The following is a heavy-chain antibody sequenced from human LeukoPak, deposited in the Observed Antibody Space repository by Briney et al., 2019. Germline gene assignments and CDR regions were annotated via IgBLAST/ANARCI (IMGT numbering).Heavy chain of an antibody. CDR3: AKGPGALWFGESE. J-gene: IGHJ4*02. V-gene: IGHV3-30*02. CDR2: IRYDGSNK. Sequence: GGSLRLSCAASGFTFSSYGMHWVRQAPGKGLEWVAFIRYDGSNKYYADSVKGRFTISRDNSKNTLYLQMNSLRAEDTAVYYCAKGPGALWFGESEWGQGTLVTVSS. D-gene: IGHD3-10*01. CDR1: GFTFSSYG.